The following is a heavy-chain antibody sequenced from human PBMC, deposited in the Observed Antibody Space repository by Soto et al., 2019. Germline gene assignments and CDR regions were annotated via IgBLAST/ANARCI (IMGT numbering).Heavy chain of an antibody. V-gene: IGHV1-8*01. J-gene: IGHJ1*01. CDR3: ARQNDYGDYVSYFQH. Sequence: QVQLVQSGAEVKKPGASVKVSCKASGYTFTSYDINWVRQATGQGLEWMGWMKPNSGNTGYAQKFQGRVTMTRNTSISTAYMELSGLRSEDTAVYYCARQNDYGDYVSYFQHWGQGTLVTVSS. D-gene: IGHD4-17*01. CDR1: GYTFTSYD. CDR2: MKPNSGNT.